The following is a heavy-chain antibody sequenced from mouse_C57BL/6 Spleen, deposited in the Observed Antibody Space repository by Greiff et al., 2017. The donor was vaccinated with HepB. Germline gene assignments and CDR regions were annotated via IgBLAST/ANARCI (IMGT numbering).Heavy chain of an antibody. V-gene: IGHV5-16*01. J-gene: IGHJ2*01. Sequence: EVHLVESEGGLVQPGSSMKLSCTASGFTFSDYYMAWVRQVPEKGLEWVANINYDGSSTSYLDSLKSRFIFSRANAKNILALQMRSMKSEDTATYYCARVGTGNFDYWGQGTTLTVSS. D-gene: IGHD4-1*01. CDR2: INYDGSST. CDR3: ARVGTGNFDY. CDR1: GFTFSDYY.